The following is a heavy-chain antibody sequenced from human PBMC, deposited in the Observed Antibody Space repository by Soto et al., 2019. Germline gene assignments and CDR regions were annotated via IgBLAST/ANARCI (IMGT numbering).Heavy chain of an antibody. J-gene: IGHJ4*01. Sequence: SQTLSLPRSGSNGSISGFYWTRIRHHPGKILEWIGYIHYSGRTDYNPSLTSRATMPGDTSKYQFSLRLRSIPAPDTAVCYCVRVGVGFGNHFAPWSRGTLVTVSS. D-gene: IGHD1-26*01. V-gene: IGHV4-59*12. CDR3: VRVGVGFGNHFAP. CDR1: NGSISGFY. CDR2: IHYSGRT.